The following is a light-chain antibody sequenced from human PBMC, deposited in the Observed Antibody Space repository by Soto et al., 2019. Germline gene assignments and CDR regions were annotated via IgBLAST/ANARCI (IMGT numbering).Light chain of an antibody. J-gene: IGKJ1*01. CDR1: QSISSC. CDR2: AAS. V-gene: IGKV1-39*01. CDR3: LQTYTAPAT. Sequence: DIQMTQSPSSLSASVGDRVTITCRASQSISSCLSWYQQKPGKAPKLLIYAASSLQSGGPSRFGGSGSGRDFSLTISSLQREELATYYFLQTYTAPATFGQGNRVEIK.